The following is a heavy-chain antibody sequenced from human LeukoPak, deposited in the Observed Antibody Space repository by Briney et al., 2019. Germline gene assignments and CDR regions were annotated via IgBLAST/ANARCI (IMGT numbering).Heavy chain of an antibody. CDR3: AKGRIGSRSPFDY. V-gene: IGHV3-43D*04. CDR2: ISWDGGST. Sequence: GGSLRLSCAASGFTFSSYWMHWVRQAPGKGLEWVSLISWDGGSTYYADSVKGRFTISRDNSKNSLYLQMNSLGAEDTALYYCAKGRIGSRSPFDYWGQGTLVTVSS. D-gene: IGHD2-21*01. CDR1: GFTFSSYW. J-gene: IGHJ4*02.